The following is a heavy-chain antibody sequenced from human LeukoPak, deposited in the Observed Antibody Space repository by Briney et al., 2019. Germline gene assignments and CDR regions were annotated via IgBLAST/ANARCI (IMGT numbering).Heavy chain of an antibody. V-gene: IGHV4-34*01. Sequence: SETLSLTCAVYGGSFSGYYWSWIRQPPGKGLEWIGEINHSGSTNYNPSLKSRLTISVDTSKTQFSLKLTSVTAADTAVYYCARLAYGSGTYYSDYWGQGTLVTVSS. J-gene: IGHJ4*02. CDR3: ARLAYGSGTYYSDY. D-gene: IGHD3-10*01. CDR1: GGSFSGYY. CDR2: INHSGST.